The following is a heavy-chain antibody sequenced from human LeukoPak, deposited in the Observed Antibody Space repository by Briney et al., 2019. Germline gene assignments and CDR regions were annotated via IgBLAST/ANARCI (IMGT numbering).Heavy chain of an antibody. D-gene: IGHD3-22*01. CDR3: ARVDLFYDNTGYYLY. CDR1: GGTFSSYA. CDR2: IIPIFGTA. J-gene: IGHJ4*02. Sequence: SVKVSCKASGGTFSSYAISWVRQAPGQGLEWMGGIIPIFGTANYAQKFQGRVTITADESTSTAYMELRSLRYDDTAVYYCARVDLFYDNTGYYLYWGQGTLVTVSS. V-gene: IGHV1-69*13.